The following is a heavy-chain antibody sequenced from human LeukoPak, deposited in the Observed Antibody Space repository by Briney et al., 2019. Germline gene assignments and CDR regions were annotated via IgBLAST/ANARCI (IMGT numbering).Heavy chain of an antibody. Sequence: PGGSLRLSCAASGFTFSSFAMNWVRQAPGKGLEWVSTMSGDATSTYYADSVKGRFTISRDNSKNTLYLQMSSLRAEDTAVYYCVPIVVVPAAIGYWGQGTLVTVSS. V-gene: IGHV3-23*01. CDR3: VPIVVVPAAIGY. D-gene: IGHD2-2*01. CDR2: MSGDATST. CDR1: GFTFSSFA. J-gene: IGHJ4*02.